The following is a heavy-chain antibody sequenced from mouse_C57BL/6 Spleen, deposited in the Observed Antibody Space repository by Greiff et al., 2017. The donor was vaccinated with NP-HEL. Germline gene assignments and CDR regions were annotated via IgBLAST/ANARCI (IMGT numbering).Heavy chain of an antibody. CDR2: IYPGSGNT. V-gene: IGHV1-66*01. J-gene: IGHJ2*01. D-gene: IGHD2-4*01. CDR1: GYSFTSYY. CDR3: ARGNDYDGGDYFDY. Sequence: QVQLQQSGPELVKPGASVKISCKASGYSFTSYYIHWVKQRPGQGLEWIGWIYPGSGNTKYNEKFKGKATLTADTSSSTAYMQLSSLTSEDSAVYYCARGNDYDGGDYFDYWGQGTTLTVSS.